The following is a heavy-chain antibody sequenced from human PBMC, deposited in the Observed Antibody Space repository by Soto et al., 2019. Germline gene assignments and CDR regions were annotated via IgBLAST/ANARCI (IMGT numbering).Heavy chain of an antibody. CDR3: ARDNSGTPGHDGFDM. V-gene: IGHV3-33*01. CDR1: GFAFTTFA. CDR2: IWYDGSNI. Sequence: QVRLVESGGDVVQPGRSLRLSCEASGFAFTTFAMHWVRQCPGKGLEWLAIIWYDGSNIYYGDSMKGRFTISRDNSRNTLYLQMNSLRVEDTAVYYCARDNSGTPGHDGFDMWGRGTMVTVSS. J-gene: IGHJ3*02. D-gene: IGHD1-1*01.